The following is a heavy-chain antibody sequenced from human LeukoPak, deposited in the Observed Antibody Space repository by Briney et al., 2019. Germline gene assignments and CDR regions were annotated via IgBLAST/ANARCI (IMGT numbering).Heavy chain of an antibody. D-gene: IGHD2-8*02. CDR3: ARALVYYYGMDV. J-gene: IGHJ6*02. CDR2: IYYSGST. Sequence: PSETLSLTCTVSGGSISSYYWSWIRQPPGKGLEWIGYIYYSGSTNYNPSLKSRVTISVDTSKNQFSLKLSSVTAADTAVYYCARALVYYYGMDVWGQGTTVTVSS. V-gene: IGHV4-59*12. CDR1: GGSISSYY.